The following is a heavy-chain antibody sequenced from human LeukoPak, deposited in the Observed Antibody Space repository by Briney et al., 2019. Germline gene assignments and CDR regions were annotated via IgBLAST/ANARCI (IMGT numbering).Heavy chain of an antibody. Sequence: GGSLRLSCAASGFTFSSYWMHWVRQAPGKGLVWVSRINSDGSSTSYADSVKGRFTISRDNAKNTLYLQMNSLRAEDTAVYYCVRVVYGSGSNWFDPWGQGTLVTVSS. CDR1: GFTFSSYW. D-gene: IGHD3-10*01. CDR3: VRVVYGSGSNWFDP. J-gene: IGHJ5*02. V-gene: IGHV3-74*01. CDR2: INSDGSST.